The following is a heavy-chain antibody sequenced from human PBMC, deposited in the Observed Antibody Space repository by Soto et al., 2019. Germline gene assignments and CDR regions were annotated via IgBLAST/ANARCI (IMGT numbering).Heavy chain of an antibody. CDR2: IYWDDGK. J-gene: IGHJ1*01. CDR1: GFSLNTGGVT. CDR3: AHSPAPRVYFQH. V-gene: IGHV2-5*02. Sequence: ESGPTLVNPTQTLTLTCVFSGFSLNTGGVTVGWIRQPPGKALEWVALIYWDDGKRYSPSLKSRPTITKETSRNQVVLTMTNVDPEDTATYFCAHSPAPRVYFQHWGEGTLVTVSS. D-gene: IGHD3-10*01.